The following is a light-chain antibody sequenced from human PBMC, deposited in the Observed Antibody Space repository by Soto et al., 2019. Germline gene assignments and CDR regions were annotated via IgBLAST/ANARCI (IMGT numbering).Light chain of an antibody. J-gene: IGKJ1*01. CDR2: GAS. Sequence: MTQSPATLSGSQGDRVTLSCRASQTVRNNLAWYQQKPGPANALILLGASARGTGIGVRLSFSGCGTDLNLTITIVSADPFERSSYHRHQALICWTFGQGTKVDIK. CDR3: HRHQALICWT. CDR1: QTVRNN. V-gene: IGKV3-15*01.